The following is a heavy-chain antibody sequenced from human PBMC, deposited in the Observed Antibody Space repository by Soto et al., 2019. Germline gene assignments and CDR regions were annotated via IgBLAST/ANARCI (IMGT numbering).Heavy chain of an antibody. CDR2: INGGSGKT. D-gene: IGHD1-26*01. Sequence: GASVKVSCKASGFTFTLYSMHWVRQAPGQRLEWTGWINGGSGKTKYSKKFQGRVTIARDTSASTAYVEVSSLRSEDTAVYYCARYSGNYQDAFDIWGQGTMVTVSS. CDR3: ARYSGNYQDAFDI. V-gene: IGHV1-3*01. CDR1: GFTFTLYS. J-gene: IGHJ3*02.